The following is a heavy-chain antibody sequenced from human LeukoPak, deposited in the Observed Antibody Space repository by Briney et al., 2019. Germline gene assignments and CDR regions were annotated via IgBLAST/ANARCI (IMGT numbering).Heavy chain of an antibody. CDR1: GFTLSSYE. Sequence: PGGSLRLSCAASGFTLSSYEMNWVRLAPGKGLEWISYISRTGNSIYYADSVKGRFTISRDSAKNSLYLQMNSLRAEDTAVYYCARGPHSSNWYVDYWGQGTLVTVAS. J-gene: IGHJ4*02. V-gene: IGHV3-48*03. CDR2: ISRTGNSI. CDR3: ARGPHSSNWYVDY. D-gene: IGHD6-13*01.